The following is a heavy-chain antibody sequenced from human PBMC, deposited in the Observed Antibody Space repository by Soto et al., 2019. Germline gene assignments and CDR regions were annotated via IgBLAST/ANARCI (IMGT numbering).Heavy chain of an antibody. CDR2: ISYDGSNK. CDR1: GFTFSSYG. V-gene: IGHV3-30*18. J-gene: IGHJ6*02. D-gene: IGHD2-2*01. Sequence: QVQLVESGGGVVQPGRSLRLSCAASGFTFSSYGMHWVRQAPGKGLEWVAVISYDGSNKYYADSVKGRFTISRDNSKNTXYPXMNSLRAEDTAVYYCAKDRSRDGYKGWGYYYGMDVWGQGTTVTVSS. CDR3: AKDRSRDGYKGWGYYYGMDV.